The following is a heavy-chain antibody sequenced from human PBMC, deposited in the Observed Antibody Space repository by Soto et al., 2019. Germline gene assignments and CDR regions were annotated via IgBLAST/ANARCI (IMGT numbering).Heavy chain of an antibody. V-gene: IGHV4-30-2*01. CDR3: ARLNVYCVSTSCHGYYGMDV. Sequence: PSETLSLTCAVSGGSISSGGYSWSWIRQPPGKGLEWIGYIYHSGSTYYNPSLKSRVTISVDRSKNQFSLKLSSVTAADTAVYYCARLNVYCVSTSCHGYYGMDVWGQGTTVTVSS. CDR2: IYHSGST. J-gene: IGHJ6*02. CDR1: GGSISSGGYS. D-gene: IGHD2-2*01.